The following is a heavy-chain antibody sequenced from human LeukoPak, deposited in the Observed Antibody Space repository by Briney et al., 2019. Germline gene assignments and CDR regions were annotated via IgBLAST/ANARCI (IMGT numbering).Heavy chain of an antibody. D-gene: IGHD3-3*01. V-gene: IGHV3-21*01. Sequence: GGSLRLSCTTSGFTFSGYTMTWVRQAPGKGLEWVSSISGFSDYIHYADSVKGRFTVSRDNSKNSLYLQMDSLRSEDTAVYYCAKEIRVLRFLDCLPPFDSWGQGNLVTVSS. CDR2: ISGFSDYI. CDR3: AKEIRVLRFLDCLPPFDS. CDR1: GFTFSGYT. J-gene: IGHJ4*02.